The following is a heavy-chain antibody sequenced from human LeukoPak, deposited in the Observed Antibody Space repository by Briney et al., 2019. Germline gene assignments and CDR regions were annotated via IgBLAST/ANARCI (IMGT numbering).Heavy chain of an antibody. CDR3: ARGYSGYDSHFDY. J-gene: IGHJ4*02. CDR1: GYTFTSYA. CDR2: INPNSGGT. V-gene: IGHV1-2*04. D-gene: IGHD5-12*01. Sequence: ASVKVSCKASGYTFTSYAMHWVRQAPGQGLEWMGWINPNSGGTNYAQKFQGWVTMTRDTSISTAYMELSRLRSDDTAVYYCARGYSGYDSHFDYWGQGTLVTVSS.